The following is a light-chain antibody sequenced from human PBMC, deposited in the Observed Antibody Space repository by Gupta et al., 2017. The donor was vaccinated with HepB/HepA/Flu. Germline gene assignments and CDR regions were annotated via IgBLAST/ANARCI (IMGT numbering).Light chain of an antibody. CDR2: AAS. Sequence: DIQMTQSPSSLSASVGDRVTITCRASQSISSYLNWYQQKPGKAPKLLIYAASSLQSGVPSRFSGSGSGTXFTLTIXRLQPEDFATYYCQQSYSTRWTFGXGTKVEIK. CDR3: QQSYSTRWT. J-gene: IGKJ1*01. V-gene: IGKV1-39*01. CDR1: QSISSY.